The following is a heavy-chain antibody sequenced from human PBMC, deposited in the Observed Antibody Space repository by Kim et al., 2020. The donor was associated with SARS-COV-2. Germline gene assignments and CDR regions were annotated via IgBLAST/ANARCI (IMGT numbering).Heavy chain of an antibody. CDR1: GFTFSSYA. Sequence: GGSLRLSCAASGFTFSSYAMHWVRQAPGKGLEWVAVISYDGSNKYYADSVKGRFTISRDNSKNTLYLQMNSLRAEDTAVYYCARPYFYYYGMDVWGQGTTVTVSS. J-gene: IGHJ6*02. CDR2: ISYDGSNK. V-gene: IGHV3-30*04. CDR3: ARPYFYYYGMDV.